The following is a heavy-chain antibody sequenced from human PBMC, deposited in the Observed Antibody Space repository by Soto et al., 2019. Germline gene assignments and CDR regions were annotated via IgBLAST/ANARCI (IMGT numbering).Heavy chain of an antibody. CDR1: GYSFTSYW. V-gene: IGHV5-10-1*01. J-gene: IGHJ6*02. CDR3: ARAIAAAGIYYYYGMDV. CDR2: IDPSDSYT. Sequence: PGESLNISCKGSGYSFTSYWISWVRQMPGKGLEWMGRIDPSDSYTNYSPSFQGHVTISADKSISTAYLQWSSLKASDTAMYYCARAIAAAGIYYYYGMDVWGQGTTVTVSS. D-gene: IGHD6-13*01.